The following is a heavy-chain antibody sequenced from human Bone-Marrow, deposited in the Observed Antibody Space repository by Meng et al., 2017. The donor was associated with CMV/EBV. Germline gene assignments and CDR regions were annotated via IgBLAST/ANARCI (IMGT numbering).Heavy chain of an antibody. CDR2: ISYDGSNK. D-gene: IGHD3-3*01. J-gene: IGHJ6*02. CDR1: GFTFSSYW. CDR3: ARERAPLYDFWSGSFHYYYGMDV. Sequence: GGSLRLSCAASGFTFSSYWMHWVRQAPGKGLEWVAVISYDGSNKYYADSVKGRFTISRDNAKNSLYLQMNSLRAEDTAVYYCARERAPLYDFWSGSFHYYYGMDVWGQGTTVTVSS. V-gene: IGHV3-30-3*01.